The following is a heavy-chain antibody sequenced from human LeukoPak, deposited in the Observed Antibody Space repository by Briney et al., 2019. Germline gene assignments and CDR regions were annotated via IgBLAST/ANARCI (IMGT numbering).Heavy chain of an antibody. CDR1: GGSISSHY. CDR3: ARDDYGVFDAFDV. D-gene: IGHD3-16*01. J-gene: IGHJ3*01. V-gene: IGHV4-59*08. CDR2: IYNSGST. Sequence: SETLSLTCTVSGGSISSHYWSWIRQPPGKGLEWVGYIYNSGSTNYNPSLKSRVTISLDTSKNQFSLHLTSVTAADTAVYFCARDDYGVFDAFDVWGQGTVVTVSS.